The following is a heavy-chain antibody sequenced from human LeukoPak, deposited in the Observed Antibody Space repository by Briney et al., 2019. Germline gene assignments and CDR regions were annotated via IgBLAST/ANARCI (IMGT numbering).Heavy chain of an antibody. Sequence: GGSLRLSCAASGFTFSNYAMHWVRQAPGKGLEWVAVISYDGSNKYYADSVKGRFTISRDNSKNTLYLQMNSLRAEDTAVYYCARGGERASTMVDYWGQGTLVTVSS. J-gene: IGHJ4*02. D-gene: IGHD3-10*01. CDR2: ISYDGSNK. V-gene: IGHV3-30-3*01. CDR1: GFTFSNYA. CDR3: ARGGERASTMVDY.